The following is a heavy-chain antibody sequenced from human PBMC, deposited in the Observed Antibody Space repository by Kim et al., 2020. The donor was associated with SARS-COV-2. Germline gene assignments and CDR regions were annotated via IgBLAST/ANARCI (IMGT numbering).Heavy chain of an antibody. CDR3: ARIQRPEYSTSTPFDF. V-gene: IGHV4-4*07. D-gene: IGHD6-13*01. Sequence: SETLSLTCTVSGGSINNYYWTWVRQPAGKGLEWLGRVYTGGNTKYNPSPKSRLSMSVDTSRNQFSLKLTSVSAADTALYYCARIQRPEYSTSTPFDFWGPGTLVTVSS. CDR2: VYTGGNT. J-gene: IGHJ4*02. CDR1: GGSINNYY.